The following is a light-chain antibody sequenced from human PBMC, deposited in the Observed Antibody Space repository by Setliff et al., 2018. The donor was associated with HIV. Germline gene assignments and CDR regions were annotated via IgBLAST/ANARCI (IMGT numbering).Light chain of an antibody. CDR2: EAN. CDR1: SSDVGSYYL. J-gene: IGLJ2*01. CDR3: CSYAGANTFV. V-gene: IGLV2-23*02. Sequence: QSALAQPASVSGSPGQSITISCTGSSSDVGSYYLVSWYQLHPGKAPKLMIYEANRRPSGISNRFSGSKSGNTASLTISGLQAEDEGDYYCCSYAGANTFVFGGGTKVTVL.